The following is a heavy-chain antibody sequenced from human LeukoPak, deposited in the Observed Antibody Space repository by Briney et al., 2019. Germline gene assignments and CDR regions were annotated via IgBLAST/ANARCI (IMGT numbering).Heavy chain of an antibody. Sequence: ASVKVSCKASGGTFSSYAISWVRQAPGQGLEWMGGIVPIFGTANYAQKFQGRVTITADESTSTAYMELSSLRSEDTAVYYCASREYYYGSGSLYWGQGTLVTVSS. V-gene: IGHV1-69*13. CDR3: ASREYYYGSGSLY. CDR2: IVPIFGTA. J-gene: IGHJ4*02. D-gene: IGHD3-10*01. CDR1: GGTFSSYA.